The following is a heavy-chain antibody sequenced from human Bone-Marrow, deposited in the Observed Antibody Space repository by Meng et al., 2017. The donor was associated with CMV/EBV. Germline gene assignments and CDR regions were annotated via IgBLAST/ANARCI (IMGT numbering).Heavy chain of an antibody. CDR3: ARDVGSVTMVRGVIIRTGWFDP. J-gene: IGHJ5*02. CDR1: GFTFSSYA. CDR2: ISYDGSNK. V-gene: IGHV3-30-3*01. D-gene: IGHD3-10*01. Sequence: GESLKISCAASGFTFSSYAMHWVRQAPGKGLEWVAVISYDGSNKYYADSVKGRFTISRDNAKNSLYLQMNSLRAEDTAVYYCARDVGSVTMVRGVIIRTGWFDPWGQGTLVTVSS.